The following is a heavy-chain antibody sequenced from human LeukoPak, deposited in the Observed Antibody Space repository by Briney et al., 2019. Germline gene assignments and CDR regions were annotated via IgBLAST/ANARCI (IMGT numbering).Heavy chain of an antibody. Sequence: GASVKVSCKASGYTFTSCDINWVRQATGQGLEWMGWMNPNSGNTGYAQKFQGRVTMTRNTSISTAYMELSSLRSEDTAVYYCARGYSSGWYRLGDAFDIWGQGTMVTVSS. V-gene: IGHV1-8*01. CDR3: ARGYSSGWYRLGDAFDI. CDR2: MNPNSGNT. J-gene: IGHJ3*02. D-gene: IGHD6-19*01. CDR1: GYTFTSCD.